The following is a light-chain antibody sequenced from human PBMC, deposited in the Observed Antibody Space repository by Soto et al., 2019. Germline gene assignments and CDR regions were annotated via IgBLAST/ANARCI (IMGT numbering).Light chain of an antibody. CDR3: QSFDSRFYV. CDR1: SSNIGAGYD. J-gene: IGLJ1*01. V-gene: IGLV1-40*01. CDR2: DNS. Sequence: QPVLTQPPSVSGAPGQRVTISCTGSSSNIGAGYDVHWYQQLPGTAPKLLIYDNSTRPSGVPDRFSGSKSGTSASLAITGLQAEDEADYYCQSFDSRFYVFGTGTKLTVL.